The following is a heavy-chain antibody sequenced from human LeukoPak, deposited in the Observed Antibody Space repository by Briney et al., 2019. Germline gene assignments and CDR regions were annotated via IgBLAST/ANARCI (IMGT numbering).Heavy chain of an antibody. V-gene: IGHV4-39*01. CDR2: IYYSGST. D-gene: IGHD3-22*01. Sequence: SSETLSLTCTVSGGSISSSSYYWGWIRQPPGKGLEWIGSIYYSGSTYYNPSLKSRVTISVDTSKNQFSLKLSSVTAADTAVYYCARHHRTSYYYDSSGIDYWGQGTLVTVSS. CDR3: ARHHRTSYYYDSSGIDY. CDR1: GGSISSSSYY. J-gene: IGHJ4*02.